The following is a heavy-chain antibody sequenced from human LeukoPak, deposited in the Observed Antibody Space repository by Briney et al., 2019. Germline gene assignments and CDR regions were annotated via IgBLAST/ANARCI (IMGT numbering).Heavy chain of an antibody. CDR2: IGGTGVRT. J-gene: IGHJ4*02. D-gene: IGHD3-22*01. Sequence: GGSLRLSCASSGFTFSSYAMSWVRQAPGKGLEWVSTIGGTGVRTYYADSVKGRFTISRDNSKNTLFLEMSNLRPEDTAVYYCARPGHGNYGPVGYWGQGTLVTVSS. CDR1: GFTFSSYA. V-gene: IGHV3-23*01. CDR3: ARPGHGNYGPVGY.